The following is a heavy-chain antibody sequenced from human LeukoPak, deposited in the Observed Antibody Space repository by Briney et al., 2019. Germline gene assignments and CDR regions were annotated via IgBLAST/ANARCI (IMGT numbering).Heavy chain of an antibody. J-gene: IGHJ6*02. CDR3: ARGVGTTVWKDGMDV. V-gene: IGHV3-30-3*01. CDR1: GFTFSSYA. Sequence: PGGSLRLSCVASGFTFSSYAMHWVRQAPGKGLEWVAVISNDGSNKYSADSVKGRFTISRDNSKNTLYLQMNSLRAEDTAVYYCARGVGTTVWKDGMDVWGQGTTVTVSS. CDR2: ISNDGSNK. D-gene: IGHD4-17*01.